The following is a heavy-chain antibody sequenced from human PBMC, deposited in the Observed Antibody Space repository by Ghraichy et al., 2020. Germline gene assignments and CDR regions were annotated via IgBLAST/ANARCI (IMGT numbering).Heavy chain of an antibody. Sequence: GGSLRLSCAASGFTFSDHYMDWVRQAPGKGLEWVGRTRNKANSYTTEYAASVKGRFTISRDDSKNSLYLQMNSLKTEDTAVYYCARVHHSGSYSFDYWGQGTLVTVSS. V-gene: IGHV3-72*01. CDR3: ARVHHSGSYSFDY. J-gene: IGHJ4*02. D-gene: IGHD1-26*01. CDR1: GFTFSDHY. CDR2: TRNKANSYTT.